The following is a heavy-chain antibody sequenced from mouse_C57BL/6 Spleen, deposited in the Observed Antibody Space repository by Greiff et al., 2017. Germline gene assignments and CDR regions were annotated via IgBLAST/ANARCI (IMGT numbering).Heavy chain of an antibody. CDR3: ARSEYGSSYLYYFDY. CDR1: GYTFTSYW. D-gene: IGHD1-1*01. V-gene: IGHV1-55*01. CDR2: IYPGSGST. Sequence: VQLQQSGAELVKPGASVKMSCKASGYTFTSYWITWVKQRPGQGLEWIGDIYPGSGSTNYNEKFKSKATLTVDTSSSTAYMQLSSLTSEDSAVYYCARSEYGSSYLYYFDYWGQGTTLTVSS. J-gene: IGHJ2*01.